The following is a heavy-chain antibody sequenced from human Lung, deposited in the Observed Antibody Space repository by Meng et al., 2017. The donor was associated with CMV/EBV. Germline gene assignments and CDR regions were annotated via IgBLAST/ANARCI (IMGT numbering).Heavy chain of an antibody. Sequence: ASVKVSCNASGYTFTGYYMHWVRQAPGQGLEWMGWINPNSGGTNYAQKFQGRVTMTRDTSISTAYMELSRLRSDDTAVYYCARDGGGLYYFDYWGQGTLVTVSS. J-gene: IGHJ4*02. CDR3: ARDGGGLYYFDY. D-gene: IGHD2-15*01. V-gene: IGHV1-2*02. CDR2: INPNSGGT. CDR1: GYTFTGYY.